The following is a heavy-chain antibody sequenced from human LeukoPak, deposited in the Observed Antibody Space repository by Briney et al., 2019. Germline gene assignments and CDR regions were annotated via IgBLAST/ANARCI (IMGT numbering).Heavy chain of an antibody. Sequence: PSETLSLTCAVSGYSINSDYYWGWIRQSPDKGLEWIGIIYHSGSTCYNPSLKSRFTISVDTSKNQFSLKVTSVTAADTAVYYCARFYYYDTTGYPYYYMDVWGKGNTVTVSS. CDR2: IYHSGST. CDR3: ARFYYYDTTGYPYYYMDV. CDR1: GYSINSDYY. D-gene: IGHD3-22*01. J-gene: IGHJ6*03. V-gene: IGHV4-38-2*01.